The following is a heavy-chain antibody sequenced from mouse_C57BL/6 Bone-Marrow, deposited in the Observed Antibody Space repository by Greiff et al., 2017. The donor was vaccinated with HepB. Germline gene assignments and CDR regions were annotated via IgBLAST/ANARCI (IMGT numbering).Heavy chain of an antibody. D-gene: IGHD1-1*01. Sequence: EVQLQQSGPELVKPGASVKMSCKASGYTFTDYNMHWVKQSHGKSLEWIGYINPNNGGTSYNQKFKGKATLTVNKSSSTAYMELRSLTSEDSAVYYCARGYYGRTWFAYWGQGTLVTVSA. CDR1: GYTFTDYN. J-gene: IGHJ3*01. CDR2: INPNNGGT. V-gene: IGHV1-22*01. CDR3: ARGYYGRTWFAY.